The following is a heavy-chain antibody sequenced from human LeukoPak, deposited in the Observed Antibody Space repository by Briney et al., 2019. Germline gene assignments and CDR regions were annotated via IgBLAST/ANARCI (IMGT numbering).Heavy chain of an antibody. J-gene: IGHJ5*02. V-gene: IGHV1-2*02. CDR1: GYTFAGYH. CDR2: INPNSGGT. CDR3: TRDRPYTATMWFDT. D-gene: IGHD5-18*01. Sequence: GASVKVSCKASGYTFAGYHVHWVRQAPGQGLEWMGWINPNSGGTNSAQKFQGRVTMTRDTSISTAYIELSGLTSDDTAIYYCTRDRPYTATMWFDTWGQGTLVTVSS.